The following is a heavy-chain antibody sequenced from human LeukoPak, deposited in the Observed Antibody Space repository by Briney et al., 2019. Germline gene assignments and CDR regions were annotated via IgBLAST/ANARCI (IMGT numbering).Heavy chain of an antibody. CDR3: AREIMGGTFDY. D-gene: IGHD1-26*01. CDR2: ITSSSDSK. CDR1: GFTVSSNY. J-gene: IGHJ4*02. V-gene: IGHV3-21*01. Sequence: GGSLRLSCAASGFTVSSNYMSWVRQAPGKGLEWVSSITSSSDSKYYADSIKGRLTISRDNARNSLHLQMNSLRAEDTAVYYCAREIMGGTFDYWGQGALVTVSS.